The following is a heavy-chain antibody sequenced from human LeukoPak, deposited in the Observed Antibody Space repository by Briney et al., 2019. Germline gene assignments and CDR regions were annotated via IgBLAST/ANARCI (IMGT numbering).Heavy chain of an antibody. CDR3: ARVEKGHYGSNYYYYYMDV. J-gene: IGHJ6*03. D-gene: IGHD3-16*01. Sequence: SETLSLTCTVSGGSISSYYWGWIRQPPGKGLEWIGYIYYSGSTNYNPSLKSRGTISVDTSKNQFSLKLSSVTAADTAVYYCARVEKGHYGSNYYYYYMDVWGKGTTVTVSS. V-gene: IGHV4-59*01. CDR2: IYYSGST. CDR1: GGSISSYY.